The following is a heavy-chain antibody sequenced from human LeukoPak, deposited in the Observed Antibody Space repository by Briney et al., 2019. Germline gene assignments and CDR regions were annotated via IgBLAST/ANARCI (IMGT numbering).Heavy chain of an antibody. CDR3: ARGIRSKDDFWSGYSPYYYYYYMDV. J-gene: IGHJ6*03. D-gene: IGHD3-3*01. CDR1: GYSFTGYY. CDR2: INPNSGGT. Sequence: GASVKVSCKASGYSFTGYYIHWVRQAPGQGLEWMGWINPNSGGTNYAQKFQGRVTMTRDTSISTAYMELSRLRSDDTAVYYCARGIRSKDDFWSGYSPYYYYYYMDVWGKGTTVTVSS. V-gene: IGHV1-2*02.